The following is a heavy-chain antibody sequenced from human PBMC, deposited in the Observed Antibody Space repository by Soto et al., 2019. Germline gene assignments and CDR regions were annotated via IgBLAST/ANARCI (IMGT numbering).Heavy chain of an antibody. CDR1: GFTFSSYA. V-gene: IGHV3-23*01. J-gene: IGHJ5*02. D-gene: IGHD3-22*01. Sequence: PGGSLRLSCAASGFTFSSYAMSWVRQAPGKGLEWVSAISGSGGSTYYADSVKGRFTISRDNSKNTLYLQMNSLRAEDTAVYYCAKDSDDPYYYDSSGYYLLNWFDPWGQGTLVTVSS. CDR2: ISGSGGST. CDR3: AKDSDDPYYYDSSGYYLLNWFDP.